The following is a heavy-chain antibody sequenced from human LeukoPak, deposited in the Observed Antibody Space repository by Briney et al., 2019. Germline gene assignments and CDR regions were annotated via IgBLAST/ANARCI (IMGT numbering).Heavy chain of an antibody. CDR3: ARGGIVVATDY. CDR2: INHRGST. V-gene: IGHV4-34*01. D-gene: IGHD6-19*01. CDR1: GGSFSGYY. J-gene: IGHJ4*02. Sequence: PSETLSLTCDVYGGSFSGYYWSWIRQPPGKGLEWIGEINHRGSTNYNPSLKSRVTISVETSKNQFSLKLTSGTAADAAVYYCARGGIVVATDYWGQGTLVTVSS.